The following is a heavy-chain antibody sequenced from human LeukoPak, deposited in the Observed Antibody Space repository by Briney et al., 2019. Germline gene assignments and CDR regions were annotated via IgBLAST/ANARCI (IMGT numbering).Heavy chain of an antibody. CDR3: ARGTYYGSGSPDY. CDR1: GFTFSSYA. Sequence: GGSLRLSCAASGFTFSSYAMSWVRQAPGKGLEWVSAISGSGGSTYYADSVKGRFTISRDNSKNTLYLQMNSLRAEDTAVYYCARGTYYGSGSPDYWGQGTLVTVSS. D-gene: IGHD3-10*01. V-gene: IGHV3-23*01. CDR2: ISGSGGST. J-gene: IGHJ4*02.